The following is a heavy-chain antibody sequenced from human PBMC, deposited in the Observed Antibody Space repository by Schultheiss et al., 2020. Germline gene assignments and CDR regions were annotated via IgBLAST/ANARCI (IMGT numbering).Heavy chain of an antibody. CDR1: GGSFSGYY. CDR3: ARDLSHDYSNSGYYGMDV. D-gene: IGHD4-11*01. V-gene: IGHV4-4*07. Sequence: SETLSLTCAVYGGSFSGYYWSWIRQPPGKGLEWIGRIYTSGSTIYNPSVESRATISIDASKNRFSLRLSSVTAADTAVYYCARDLSHDYSNSGYYGMDVWGQGTTVTVSS. J-gene: IGHJ6*02. CDR2: IYTSGST.